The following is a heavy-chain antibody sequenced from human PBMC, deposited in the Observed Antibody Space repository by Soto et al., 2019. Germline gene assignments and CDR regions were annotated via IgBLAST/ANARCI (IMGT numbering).Heavy chain of an antibody. CDR1: GGSISSYY. CDR2: IYYSGST. Sequence: QVQLQESGPGLVKPSETLSLTCTVSGGSISSYYWSWIRQPPGKGLEWIGYIYYSGSTNYNPSLKSRVPIPVATSKNRFSLKLSSVTAADTAVYYCARRYGDCFDYWGQGTLVTVSS. J-gene: IGHJ4*02. V-gene: IGHV4-59*08. CDR3: ARRYGDCFDY. D-gene: IGHD4-17*01.